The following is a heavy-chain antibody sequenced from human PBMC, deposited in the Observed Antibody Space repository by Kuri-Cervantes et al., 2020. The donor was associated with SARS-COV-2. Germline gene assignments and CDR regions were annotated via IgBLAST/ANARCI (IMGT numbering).Heavy chain of an antibody. Sequence: GESLKISCAASGITFSSYAMHWVRQAPGKGLEWVAVISYDGSNKYYADSVKGRFTISRDNSKNTLYLQMNSLRAEDTAVYYCARGASGYNPPFDYWGQGTLVTVSS. CDR3: ARGASGYNPPFDY. CDR1: GITFSSYA. J-gene: IGHJ4*02. V-gene: IGHV3-30*04. D-gene: IGHD5-24*01. CDR2: ISYDGSNK.